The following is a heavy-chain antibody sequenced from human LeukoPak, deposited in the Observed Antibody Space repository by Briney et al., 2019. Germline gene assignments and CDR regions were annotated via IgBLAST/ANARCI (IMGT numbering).Heavy chain of an antibody. J-gene: IGHJ5*02. V-gene: IGHV3-30*04. CDR2: ISFDGRNQ. Sequence: GGPLRLSCAASGFVFSAYAIHWVRQAPGKGLEWVAAISFDGRNQFYSESVEGRFTISRDNSGNTVSLNMNSLRIEDTALYYCVRDRGDTRTACWFDPWGQGTLPRVSS. CDR1: GFVFSAYA. CDR3: VRDRGDTRTACWFDP. D-gene: IGHD1-1*01.